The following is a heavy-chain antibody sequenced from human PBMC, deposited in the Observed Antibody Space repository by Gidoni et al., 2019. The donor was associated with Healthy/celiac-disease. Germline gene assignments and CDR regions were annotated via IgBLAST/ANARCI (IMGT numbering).Heavy chain of an antibody. J-gene: IGHJ6*02. CDR2: IYSGGST. V-gene: IGHV3-53*01. CDR1: GFTVSSNY. Sequence: EVQLVESGGGLIQPGGSLRLSCAASGFTVSSNYMSWVRQAPGKGLEWVAVIYSGGSTYYSDSVKGRFTISRDNSKNTLYLQMNSLRAEDTAVYYCARDYYGSGPYYFYYGMDVWGQGTTVTVSS. D-gene: IGHD3-10*01. CDR3: ARDYYGSGPYYFYYGMDV.